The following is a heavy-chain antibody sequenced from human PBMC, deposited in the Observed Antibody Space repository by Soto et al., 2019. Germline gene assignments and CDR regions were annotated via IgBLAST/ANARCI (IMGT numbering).Heavy chain of an antibody. CDR1: GYTFTGYY. Sequence: ASVKVSCKASGYTFTGYYMHCVLQAPGQGLEWMGWINPNSGGTNYAQKFQGWVTMTRDTSISTAYMELSRLRSDDTAVYYCARELLVLGYYQGSRYEPYAFESWGQGTMLPVS. J-gene: IGHJ3*02. CDR2: INPNSGGT. D-gene: IGHD2-15*01. CDR3: ARELLVLGYYQGSRYEPYAFES. V-gene: IGHV1-2*04.